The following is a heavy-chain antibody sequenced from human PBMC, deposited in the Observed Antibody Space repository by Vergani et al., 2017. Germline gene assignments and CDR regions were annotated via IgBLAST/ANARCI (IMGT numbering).Heavy chain of an antibody. CDR3: ARGAGSGWQFDY. Sequence: EVQLVESGGGLVQPGGSLRLSCAASGFTFSSYAMHWVRQAPGKGLEWVSAIGTAGDTYYPASVKGRFTISRENAKNSLYSQLNSLRAGDTAVYYCARGAGSGWQFDYWGQGTLVTVSS. V-gene: IGHV3-13*04. D-gene: IGHD6-19*01. CDR1: GFTFSSYA. J-gene: IGHJ4*02. CDR2: IGTAGDT.